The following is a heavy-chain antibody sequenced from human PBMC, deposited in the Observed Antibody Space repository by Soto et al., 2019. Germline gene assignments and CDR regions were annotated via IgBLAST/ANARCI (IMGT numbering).Heavy chain of an antibody. J-gene: IGHJ3*02. CDR3: APDSSGWYWNAFDI. CDR1: GFTFSSYG. V-gene: IGHV3-30*03. Sequence: QVQLVESGGGVVQPGRSLRLSCAASGFTFSSYGMHWVRQAPGKGLEWVAVISYDGSNKYYADSVKGRFTISRDNSKNTLYLQMNSLRAEDTAVYYCAPDSSGWYWNAFDIWGQGTMVTVSS. CDR2: ISYDGSNK. D-gene: IGHD6-19*01.